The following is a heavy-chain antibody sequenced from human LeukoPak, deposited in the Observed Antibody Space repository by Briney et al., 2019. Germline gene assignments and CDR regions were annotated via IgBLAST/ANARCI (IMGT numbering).Heavy chain of an antibody. Sequence: PGGSLRLSGAVSVFTVSGNDMSWVLQAPGKGLEWVSVIYSGGSTYYADSVKGRFTISRDNSKNTLYLQMNSLRAEDTAVYYCARAYGEFRFGEFFFDYWGQGTLVTVSS. CDR2: IYSGGST. V-gene: IGHV3-53*01. D-gene: IGHD3-10*01. CDR3: ARAYGEFRFGEFFFDY. J-gene: IGHJ4*02. CDR1: VFTVSGND.